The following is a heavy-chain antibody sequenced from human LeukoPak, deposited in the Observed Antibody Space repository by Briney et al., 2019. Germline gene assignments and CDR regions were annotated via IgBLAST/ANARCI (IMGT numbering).Heavy chain of an antibody. D-gene: IGHD2-2*01. CDR2: IYPGDSDT. V-gene: IGHV5-51*01. CDR1: GHSFTSHW. CDR3: ASLNYCSSTSCYGGCFDY. J-gene: IGHJ4*02. Sequence: GESLKISCKGSGHSFTSHWIGWVRQMPGKGLEWMGIIYPGDSDTRYSPSFQGQVTISADKSISTAYLQWSSLKASDTAMYYCASLNYCSSTSCYGGCFDYWGQGTLVTVSS.